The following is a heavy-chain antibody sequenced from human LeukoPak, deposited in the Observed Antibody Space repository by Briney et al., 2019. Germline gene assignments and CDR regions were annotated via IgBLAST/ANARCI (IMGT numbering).Heavy chain of an antibody. J-gene: IGHJ4*02. CDR2: IKQDGSEK. CDR1: GFTFSSYW. V-gene: IGHV3-7*01. D-gene: IGHD3-22*01. CDR3: ARVPPLRITMIVVAGYYFDY. Sequence: GGSLRLSCAASGFTFSSYWMSGVRQAPGKGLKWVANIKQDGSEKYYVDSVKGRFTISRDNAKNSLYLQMNSLRAEDTAVYYCARVPPLRITMIVVAGYYFDYWGQGTLVTVSS.